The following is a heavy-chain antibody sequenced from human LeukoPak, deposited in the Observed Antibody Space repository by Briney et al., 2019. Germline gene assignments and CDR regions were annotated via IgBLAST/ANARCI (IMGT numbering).Heavy chain of an antibody. CDR1: GGSISDGDHY. Sequence: PSETLSLTCTVSGGSISDGDHYWSWIRQPPGKGLEWIGYRFHSGNAYYNPSLESRVTISIDRSKNQFSLKLNSVTDADTAVYYCARSTRDYRPRYYFDYWGQGTLVTVSS. J-gene: IGHJ4*02. D-gene: IGHD4-11*01. CDR3: ARSTRDYRPRYYFDY. CDR2: RFHSGNA. V-gene: IGHV4-30-2*01.